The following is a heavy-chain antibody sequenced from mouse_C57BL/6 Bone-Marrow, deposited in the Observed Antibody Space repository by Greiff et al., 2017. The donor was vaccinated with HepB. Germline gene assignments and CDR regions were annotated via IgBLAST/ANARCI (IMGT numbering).Heavy chain of an antibody. D-gene: IGHD2-5*01. CDR1: GYTFTSYW. J-gene: IGHJ4*01. CDR2: IYPGSGST. Sequence: VQLQQPGAELVKPGASVKMSCKASGYTFTSYWITWVKQRPGQGLEWIGDIYPGSGSTNYNEKFKSKATLTVDTSSSTAYMQLSSLTSEDSAVYYCAICSNGNYYAMDYWGQGTSVTVSS. V-gene: IGHV1-55*01. CDR3: AICSNGNYYAMDY.